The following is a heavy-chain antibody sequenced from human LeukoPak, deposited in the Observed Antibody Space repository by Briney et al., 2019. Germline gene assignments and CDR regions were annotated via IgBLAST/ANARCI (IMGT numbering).Heavy chain of an antibody. V-gene: IGHV4-39*01. CDR3: ARRKYYTIEN. Sequence: PSETLSLTCTVSGDSISSSGYYWGWIRQPPGKGLEWIASIYCSGRTYYNPSLKSRITISVDSSKNQFSLRLSSVTAADTAVYYCARRKYYTIENWGQGTLVTVSS. CDR2: IYCSGRT. J-gene: IGHJ4*02. CDR1: GDSISSSGYY. D-gene: IGHD3-10*01.